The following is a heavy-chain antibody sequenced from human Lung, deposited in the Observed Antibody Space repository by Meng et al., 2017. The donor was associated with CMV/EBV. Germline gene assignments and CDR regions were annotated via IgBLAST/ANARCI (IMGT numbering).Heavy chain of an antibody. CDR1: GLTFDDYA. J-gene: IGHJ4*02. CDR3: PKRASHYSLGTYYNKYFYY. D-gene: IGHD3-10*01. V-gene: IGHV3-43D*03. CDR2: ITWEGDST. Sequence: GGSXCLXCAVSGLTFDDYAMVWVRQVPGKGMQWLSFITWEGDSTYYADSVKGRFSISRNNNKNFLYRQIDSLRSADTALYSCPKRASHYSLGTYYNKYFYYWXQGTLVTVSS.